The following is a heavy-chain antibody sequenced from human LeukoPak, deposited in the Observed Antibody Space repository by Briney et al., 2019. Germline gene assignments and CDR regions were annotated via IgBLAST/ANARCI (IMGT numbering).Heavy chain of an antibody. CDR3: ARLSMDQLLTPFGASDI. D-gene: IGHD2-2*01. Sequence: GGSLRLSCAASGFTFSNCWMHWVRHAPGKGLEWVSRIESDGSRTRYADSVKGRFTISRDNAKNTLYLQMNSLSAEDTAVYYCARLSMDQLLTPFGASDIWGQGTMVTVSS. CDR2: IESDGSRT. V-gene: IGHV3-74*01. J-gene: IGHJ3*02. CDR1: GFTFSNCW.